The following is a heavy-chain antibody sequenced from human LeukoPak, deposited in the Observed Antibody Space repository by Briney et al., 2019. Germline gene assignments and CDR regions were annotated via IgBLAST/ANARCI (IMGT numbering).Heavy chain of an antibody. Sequence: ASVKVSCXASGYTFTGYYMHWVRQAPGQGLEWMGRINPNSGGTNYAQKFQGRVTMTRDTSTSTAYMELSRLRSDDTAVYYCATFTYYYDSSGYYPFDYWGQGTLVTVSS. V-gene: IGHV1-2*06. CDR3: ATFTYYYDSSGYYPFDY. CDR1: GYTFTGYY. CDR2: INPNSGGT. J-gene: IGHJ4*02. D-gene: IGHD3-22*01.